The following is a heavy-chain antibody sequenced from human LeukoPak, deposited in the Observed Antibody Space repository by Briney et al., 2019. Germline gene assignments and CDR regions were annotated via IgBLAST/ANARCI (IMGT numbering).Heavy chain of an antibody. CDR2: ISSSSSYI. CDR3: ARSEMGYYNYYMDV. V-gene: IGHV3-21*01. Sequence: GGSLRLSCAASGFTFSSYSMNWVRQAPGKGLEWVSFISSSSSYIYYADSVKGRFTVSRDNAKNSLSLQMNSLRAEDTAVYYCARSEMGYYNYYMDVWGKGTTVTFSS. CDR1: GFTFSSYS. D-gene: IGHD5-24*01. J-gene: IGHJ6*03.